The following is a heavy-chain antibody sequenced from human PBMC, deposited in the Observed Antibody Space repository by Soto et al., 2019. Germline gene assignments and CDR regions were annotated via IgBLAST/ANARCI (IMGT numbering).Heavy chain of an antibody. J-gene: IGHJ4*02. Sequence: QVQLVQSGAEVKKPGSSVKVSCKASGGTFSSYAISWVRQAPGQGLEWMGGIIPIFGTANYAPKFQGRVTITADESTSTAYMELSSLRSEDTAVYYCARVPDYDSSGYYIPYFDYWGQGTLVTVSS. CDR3: ARVPDYDSSGYYIPYFDY. CDR1: GGTFSSYA. D-gene: IGHD3-22*01. V-gene: IGHV1-69*01. CDR2: IIPIFGTA.